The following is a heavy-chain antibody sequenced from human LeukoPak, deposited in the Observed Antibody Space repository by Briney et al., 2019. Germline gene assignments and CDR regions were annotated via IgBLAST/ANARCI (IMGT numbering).Heavy chain of an antibody. CDR2: ITSGTTYI. CDR3: ARAGIVVVVADSYYFDY. D-gene: IGHD2-15*01. V-gene: IGHV3-21*01. CDR1: GFTFSDYN. Sequence: GRSLRLSCAASGFTFSDYNMNWVRQSPEKGLEWVSSITSGTTYIYYADSVRGRFTLSRDNAKNSLYLQMNSLRAEDTAVYYCARAGIVVVVADSYYFDYWGQGTLVTVSS. J-gene: IGHJ4*02.